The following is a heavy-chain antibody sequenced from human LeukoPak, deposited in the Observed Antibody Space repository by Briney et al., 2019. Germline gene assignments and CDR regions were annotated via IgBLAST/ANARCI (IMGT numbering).Heavy chain of an antibody. D-gene: IGHD4-23*01. Sequence: ASVKVSCKVSGYTLTELSMHWVRQAPGKGLEWMGGIIPIFGTANYAQKFQGRVTITADKSTSTAYMELSSLRSEDTAVYYCARPGGGWFDPWGQGTLVTVSS. CDR2: IIPIFGTA. CDR3: ARPGGGWFDP. V-gene: IGHV1-69*06. J-gene: IGHJ5*02. CDR1: GYTLTELS.